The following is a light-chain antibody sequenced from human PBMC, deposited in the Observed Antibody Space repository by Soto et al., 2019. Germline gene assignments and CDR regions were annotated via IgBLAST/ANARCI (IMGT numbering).Light chain of an antibody. CDR2: DVN. Sequence: QSVLTQPASVSGSPGQSITISCTGTSSDVGTYNFVSWYQQHPGKAPKLIIYDVNNRPSGISNRFSGSKSGNTASLTISGLQADDESDYYCTSFTSTNTRWVFGGGTQLTVL. CDR3: TSFTSTNTRWV. CDR1: SSDVGTYNF. V-gene: IGLV2-14*03. J-gene: IGLJ3*02.